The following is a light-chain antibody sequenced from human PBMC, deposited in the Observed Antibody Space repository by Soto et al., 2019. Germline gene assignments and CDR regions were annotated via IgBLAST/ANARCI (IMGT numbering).Light chain of an antibody. CDR3: QTWGTDIQL. CDR1: SGHSSYA. Sequence: QSVLTQSPSASASLGASVKLTCTLSSGHSSYAIAWHQQQPEKGPRYLMTLNSDGSHSKGDGIPDRFSGSSSGAERYLTISSLQSEDEADYYCQTWGTDIQLFGGGTKLTVL. CDR2: LNSDGSH. V-gene: IGLV4-69*01. J-gene: IGLJ2*01.